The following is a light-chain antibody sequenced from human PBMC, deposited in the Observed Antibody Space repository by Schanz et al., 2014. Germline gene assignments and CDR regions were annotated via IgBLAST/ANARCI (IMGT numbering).Light chain of an antibody. J-gene: IGLJ2*01. Sequence: QSALTQPASVSGSPGQSITISCTGTSSDVGGYNYVSWYQQHPGKAPKLMIYDVNNRPSRVSNRFSGSKSGNTASLTISGLQAEDEADYYCSAYTSSSTLVFGGGTKLTVL. CDR3: SAYTSSSTLV. CDR2: DVN. CDR1: SSDVGGYNY. V-gene: IGLV2-14*03.